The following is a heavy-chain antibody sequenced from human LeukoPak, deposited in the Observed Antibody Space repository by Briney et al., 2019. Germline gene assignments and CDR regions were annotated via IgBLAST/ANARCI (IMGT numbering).Heavy chain of an antibody. CDR1: GYSFTSYW. J-gene: IGHJ6*02. CDR3: ARRGLETLYYYYGMDV. CDR2: IYPGDSDT. Sequence: HGESLKISCKGSGYSFTSYWIGWVRQMPGKGLEWMGIIYPGDSDTRYSPSFQGQVTISADKSISTAYLQWSSLKASDTAMYYCARRGLETLYYYYGMDVWAKGPRSPSP. V-gene: IGHV5-51*01. D-gene: IGHD3-3*01.